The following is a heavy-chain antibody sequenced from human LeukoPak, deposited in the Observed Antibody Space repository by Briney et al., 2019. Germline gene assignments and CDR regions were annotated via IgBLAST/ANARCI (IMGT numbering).Heavy chain of an antibody. J-gene: IGHJ4*02. CDR2: IIPIFGTA. CDR3: ARGKDFWSGKGLDY. Sequence: SVKVSCKASGGTFSSYAISWVRQAPGQGLEWMGGIIPIFGTANYAQKFQGRVTITTDGSTSTAYMELSSLRSEDTAVYYCARGKDFWSGKGLDYWGQGTLVTLSS. CDR1: GGTFSSYA. D-gene: IGHD3-3*01. V-gene: IGHV1-69*05.